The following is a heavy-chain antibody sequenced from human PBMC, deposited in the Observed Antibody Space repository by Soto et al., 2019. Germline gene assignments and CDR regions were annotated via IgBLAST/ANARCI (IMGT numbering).Heavy chain of an antibody. V-gene: IGHV3-23*01. Sequence: PGGSLRLSCAASGFTFSSYAMSWVRQAPGKGLEWVSAITGSGGSTYYADSVKGRFTISRDNSKNTLYLQMDSLRAEDTVVYYCAKDRYSSNWNDAFDIWGQGTMVTVSS. J-gene: IGHJ3*02. CDR3: AKDRYSSNWNDAFDI. CDR2: ITGSGGST. CDR1: GFTFSSYA. D-gene: IGHD6-13*01.